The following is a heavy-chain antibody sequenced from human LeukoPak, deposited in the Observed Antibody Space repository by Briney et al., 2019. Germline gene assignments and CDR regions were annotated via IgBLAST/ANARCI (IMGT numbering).Heavy chain of an antibody. V-gene: IGHV4-39*01. CDR3: ARGPTYQPIDF. CDR2: IYYSGST. CDR1: GGSISNYY. D-gene: IGHD2-2*01. Sequence: PSETLSLTCTVSGGSISNYYWGWIRQAPGKGLEWIGSIYYSGSTYYDPSLKSRVTISVDTSKNQFSLKLSSVTAADTAVYYCARGPTYQPIDFWGQGTLVTVSS. J-gene: IGHJ4*02.